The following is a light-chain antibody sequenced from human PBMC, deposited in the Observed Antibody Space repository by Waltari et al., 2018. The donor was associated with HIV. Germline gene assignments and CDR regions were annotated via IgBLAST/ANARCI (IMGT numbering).Light chain of an antibody. Sequence: QSALTQPASVSGSPGQSITISCTGTSSDVGSYNLVSWYQQHPGKAPKLMIYEVSKRPSWVSNRFSGSSSGNTASLTISGLQAEDEADYYCCSYAGSSTFNWVFGGGTKLTVL. CDR3: CSYAGSSTFNWV. V-gene: IGLV2-23*02. CDR2: EVS. CDR1: SSDVGSYNL. J-gene: IGLJ3*02.